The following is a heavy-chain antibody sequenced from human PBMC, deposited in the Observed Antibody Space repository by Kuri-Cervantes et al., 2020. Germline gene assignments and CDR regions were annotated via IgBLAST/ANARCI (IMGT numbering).Heavy chain of an antibody. CDR1: GGSISRSSSYY. CDR2: IYYNGDT. CDR3: ARAETISSSWPMGYYFDY. V-gene: IGHV4-39*07. J-gene: IGHJ4*02. Sequence: SETLSLTCTVSGGSISRSSSYYWGWIRQPPGKGLEWIGTIYYNGDTYYNPSLKSRVTISLDTSKNQFSLKLSSVTAADTAVYYCARAETISSSWPMGYYFDYWGQGTLVTVSS. D-gene: IGHD6-13*01.